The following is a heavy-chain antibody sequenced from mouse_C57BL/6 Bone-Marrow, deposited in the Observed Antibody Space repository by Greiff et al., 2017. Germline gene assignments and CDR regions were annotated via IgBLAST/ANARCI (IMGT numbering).Heavy chain of an antibody. CDR3: ESNYYDSSPLYAMDY. D-gene: IGHD1-1*01. J-gene: IGHJ4*01. V-gene: IGHV1-64*01. Sequence: VQLQQPGAELVKPGASVKLSCKASGYTFTSYWMHWVKQRPGQGLEWIGMIHPNSGSTNYNEKFKSKATLTVDKSSSTAYMQLSSLTSEDSAVYYCESNYYDSSPLYAMDYWGQGTSVTVSS. CDR2: IHPNSGST. CDR1: GYTFTSYW.